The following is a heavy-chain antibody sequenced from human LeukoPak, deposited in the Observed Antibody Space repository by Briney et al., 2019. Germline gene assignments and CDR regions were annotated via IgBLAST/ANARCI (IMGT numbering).Heavy chain of an antibody. Sequence: ASVKLSCKVSGYTLTELSMHWVRQAPGKGLEWMGGFDPEDGETIYAQKFQGRVTMTEDTSTDTAYMELSSLRSEDTAVYYCAKVLITFGGVIVHWGQGTLVTVSS. CDR1: GYTLTELS. D-gene: IGHD3-16*02. J-gene: IGHJ4*02. CDR3: AKVLITFGGVIVH. CDR2: FDPEDGET. V-gene: IGHV1-24*01.